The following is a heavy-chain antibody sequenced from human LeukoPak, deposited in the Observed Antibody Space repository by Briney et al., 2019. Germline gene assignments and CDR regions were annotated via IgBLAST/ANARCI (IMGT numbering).Heavy chain of an antibody. Sequence: SETLSLTCAVYGGSFSGYYWSWIRQPPGKGLEWIGEINHSGSTNYNPSLKSRVTISVDTSKNQFSLKLSSVTAADTAVYYCARGPYDILTGPIGMDVWGKGTTITVSS. D-gene: IGHD3-9*01. CDR3: ARGPYDILTGPIGMDV. V-gene: IGHV4-34*01. J-gene: IGHJ6*04. CDR2: INHSGST. CDR1: GGSFSGYY.